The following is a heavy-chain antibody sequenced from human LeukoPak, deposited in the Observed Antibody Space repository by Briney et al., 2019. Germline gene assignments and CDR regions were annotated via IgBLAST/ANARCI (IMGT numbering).Heavy chain of an antibody. Sequence: GGSLRLSCAASGFTFSSYAMSWVRQAPGKGLEWVSAVSGSGGSTYYADSVKGRFTISRDNAKNSLYLQMNSLRAEDTAVYYCASCYYGSGSYPFDYWGQGTLVTVSS. J-gene: IGHJ4*02. CDR2: VSGSGGST. V-gene: IGHV3-23*01. CDR1: GFTFSSYA. CDR3: ASCYYGSGSYPFDY. D-gene: IGHD3-10*01.